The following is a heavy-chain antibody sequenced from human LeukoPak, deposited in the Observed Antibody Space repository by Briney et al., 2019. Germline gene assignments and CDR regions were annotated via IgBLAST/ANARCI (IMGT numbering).Heavy chain of an antibody. D-gene: IGHD1-26*01. CDR3: AKVVVSGSYYFDY. V-gene: IGHV3-30-3*01. CDR2: ISFDGSDK. CDR1: GFTFSNYA. J-gene: IGHJ4*02. Sequence: GGSLRLSCAASGFTFSNYAMHWVRQAPGKGLEWVAFISFDGSDKYYADSVKGRFTISRDNSKNTLYLQMNSLRAEDTAVYYCAKVVVSGSYYFDYWGQGTLVTVSS.